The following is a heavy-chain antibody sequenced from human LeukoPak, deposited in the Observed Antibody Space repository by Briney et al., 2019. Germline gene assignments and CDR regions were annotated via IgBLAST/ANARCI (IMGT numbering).Heavy chain of an antibody. Sequence: GGSLRLSCAASEFTFSSYAMSWVRQAPGKGLEWVSVISGSGGSAYYADSVKGRFTISRDNSENTLYLQLNSLRAEDTAVCYCAKVARSGYGYSFDYWGAFDIWGQGTMVTVSS. CDR2: ISGSGGSA. D-gene: IGHD5-18*01. J-gene: IGHJ3*02. V-gene: IGHV3-23*01. CDR1: EFTFSSYA. CDR3: AKVARSGYGYSFDYWGAFDI.